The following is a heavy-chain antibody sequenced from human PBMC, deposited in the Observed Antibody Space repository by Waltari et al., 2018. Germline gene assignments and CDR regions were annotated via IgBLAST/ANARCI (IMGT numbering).Heavy chain of an antibody. Sequence: QVQLQESGPGLVKPSETLSLTCTVSGGSISSPYWSWIRQPPGKGLEWIGYIYYSGRTNNNPSLKCRVTISVDTSKNQFSRKRSSVTAADTAVYYCAKLTTVTTSGFDYWGQGTRVTLSS. CDR3: AKLTTVTTSGFDY. CDR2: IYYSGRT. CDR1: GGSISSPY. J-gene: IGHJ4*02. D-gene: IGHD4-17*01. V-gene: IGHV4-59*11.